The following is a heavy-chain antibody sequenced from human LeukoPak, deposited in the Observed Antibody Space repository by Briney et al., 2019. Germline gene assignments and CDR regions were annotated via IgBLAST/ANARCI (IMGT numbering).Heavy chain of an antibody. V-gene: IGHV3-48*03. Sequence: GGSLRLSCAASGFTFSSYEMNWVRHAPGEGLEWVSYISSSGSTIYYADSVKGRFTISRDNAKNSLYLQMNSLRVEDTAVYYCAELGITMIGGVWGKGTTVTISS. D-gene: IGHD3-10*02. J-gene: IGHJ6*04. CDR2: ISSSGSTI. CDR3: AELGITMIGGV. CDR1: GFTFSSYE.